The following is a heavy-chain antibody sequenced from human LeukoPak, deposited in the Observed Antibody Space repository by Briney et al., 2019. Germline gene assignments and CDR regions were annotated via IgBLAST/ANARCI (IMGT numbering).Heavy chain of an antibody. CDR1: GFTFSSYA. CDR3: AKEGLRSPHYS. Sequence: GGSLRLSCAASGFTFSSYAMSWVRQAPGKGLEWVSTISTTGISTYYADSVKGRFTISRDNSKNTLYLQMNSLRAEDTAVYYGAKEGLRSPHYSWGQGTLVTVSS. V-gene: IGHV3-23*01. CDR2: ISTTGIST. J-gene: IGHJ4*02.